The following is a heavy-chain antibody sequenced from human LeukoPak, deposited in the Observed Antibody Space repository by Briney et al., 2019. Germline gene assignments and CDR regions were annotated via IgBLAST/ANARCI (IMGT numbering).Heavy chain of an antibody. D-gene: IGHD2-21*01. V-gene: IGHV3-48*03. J-gene: IGHJ6*02. CDR3: ARDVVVVRNYYYYYGMDV. CDR1: GFTFSSYE. CDR2: ISSSGSTI. Sequence: PGGSLRLSCAASGFTFSSYEMNWVRQAPGKGLEWVSYISSSGSTIYYADSVKGRFTISRDNAKNSLYLQMNSLRAEDTAVYYCARDVVVVRNYYYYYGMDVWGQGTTVTVSS.